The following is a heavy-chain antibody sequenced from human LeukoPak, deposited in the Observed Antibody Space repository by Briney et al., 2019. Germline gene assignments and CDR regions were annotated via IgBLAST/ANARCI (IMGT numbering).Heavy chain of an antibody. Sequence: GGSLRLSCAASGFTFSSYAMSWVRQAPGKGLEWVSAISGSGGSTYYADSVKGRFTISRDNSKNTLYLQMNSLRAEDTAVYYCAKDSLAASTYSGSYGGWNWGQGTLVTVSS. D-gene: IGHD1-26*01. CDR3: AKDSLAASTYSGSYGGWN. CDR1: GFTFSSYA. J-gene: IGHJ4*02. V-gene: IGHV3-23*01. CDR2: ISGSGGST.